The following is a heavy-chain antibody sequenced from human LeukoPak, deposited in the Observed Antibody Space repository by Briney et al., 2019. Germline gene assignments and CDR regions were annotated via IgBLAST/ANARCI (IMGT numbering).Heavy chain of an antibody. V-gene: IGHV3-15*01. CDR2: IKSQTDGGTT. CDR3: TTSWY. Sequence: GGSLRLSCAASGFTFSSYSMNWVRQAPGKGLEWVGRIKSQTDGGTTDYAAPVKGRFTISRDDSKNTLYLQVNNLKTEDTAMYYCTTSWYWGQGTLVTVSS. J-gene: IGHJ4*02. CDR1: GFTFSSYS.